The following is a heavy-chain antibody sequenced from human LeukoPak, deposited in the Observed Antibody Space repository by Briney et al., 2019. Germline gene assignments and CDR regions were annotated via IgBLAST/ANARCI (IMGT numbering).Heavy chain of an antibody. J-gene: IGHJ6*02. CDR3: ASLVAGSYYYGMDV. D-gene: IGHD6-19*01. CDR2: IYYSGST. Sequence: SSETLSLTCTVSGGSISSSSYYWGWIRQPPGKGLEWIGSIYYSGSTYYNPSLKSRVTISVDTSKNQFSLKLSSVTAADTAVYHCASLVAGSYYYGMDVWGQGTTVTVSS. V-gene: IGHV4-39*01. CDR1: GGSISSSSYY.